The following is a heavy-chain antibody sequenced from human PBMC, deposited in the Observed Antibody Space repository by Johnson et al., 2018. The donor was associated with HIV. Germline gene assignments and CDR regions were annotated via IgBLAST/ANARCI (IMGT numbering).Heavy chain of an antibody. J-gene: IGHJ3*02. CDR2: IKQDGSEK. CDR1: GFTFDDYG. CDR3: ARDLHAFDI. V-gene: IGHV3-7*03. Sequence: VQLVESGGGVVRPGGSLRLSCAASGFTFDDYGMSWVRQAPGKGLEWVANIKQDGSEKYYVDSVKGRFTISRDNAKNSLYLQMNSLRAEDTAVYYCARDLHAFDIWGQGTMVTVSS.